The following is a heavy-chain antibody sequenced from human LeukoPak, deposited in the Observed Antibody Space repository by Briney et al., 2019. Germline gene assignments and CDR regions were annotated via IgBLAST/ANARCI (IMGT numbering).Heavy chain of an antibody. V-gene: IGHV4-30-2*01. CDR2: IYHSGST. Sequence: SETLSLTCAVSGGSISSGGYSWSWIRQPPGKGLEWIGYIYHSGSTYYNPSLKSRVTISVDTSKNQFSLKLSSVTAADTAVYYCARGRGSGRQLGWYFDLWGRGTLVTVSS. J-gene: IGHJ2*01. CDR1: GGSISSGGYS. D-gene: IGHD6-6*01. CDR3: ARGRGSGRQLGWYFDL.